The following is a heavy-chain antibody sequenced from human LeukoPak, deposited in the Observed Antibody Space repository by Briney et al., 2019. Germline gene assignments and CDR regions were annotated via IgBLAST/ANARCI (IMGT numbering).Heavy chain of an antibody. J-gene: IGHJ6*03. V-gene: IGHV4-59*12. CDR2: IYYSGST. CDR3: ARDIRTEGTEYSSSSDPNKNYYYYYYMDV. D-gene: IGHD6-6*01. CDR1: GGSISSYY. Sequence: SETLSLTCSVSGGSISSYYWSWIRQPPGKGLEWFGYIYYSGSTNYKSPLKSRVTMSGDTSKNQFSLKLSSVTAADTAVYYCARDIRTEGTEYSSSSDPNKNYYYYYYMDVWGKGTTVTVSS.